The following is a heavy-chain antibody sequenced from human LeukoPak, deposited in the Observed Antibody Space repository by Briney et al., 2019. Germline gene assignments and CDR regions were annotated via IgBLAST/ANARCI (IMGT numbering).Heavy chain of an antibody. D-gene: IGHD1-26*01. J-gene: IGHJ1*01. V-gene: IGHV3-30*18. CDR1: GFTFSSYG. Sequence: GGSLRLSCAASGFTFSSYGMHWVRQVPGKGLEWVAVISHDGSKKYYADSVKGRFTISRDNSKNTLYLQMNSLRDEDTAVYYCAKDPYSGSFEYFQHWGQGTLVTVSS. CDR3: AKDPYSGSFEYFQH. CDR2: ISHDGSKK.